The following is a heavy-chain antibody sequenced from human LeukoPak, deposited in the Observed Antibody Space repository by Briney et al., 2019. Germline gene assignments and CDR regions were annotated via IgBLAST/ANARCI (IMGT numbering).Heavy chain of an antibody. V-gene: IGHV1-69*04. D-gene: IGHD3-9*01. CDR3: AREDILTGPGDY. J-gene: IGHJ4*02. CDR1: GGTFSSYA. Sequence: ASVKVFCKASGGTFSSYAISRVRQAPGQGLEWMGRIIPILGIANYAQKFQGRVTITADKSTSTAYMELSSLRSEDTAVYYYAREDILTGPGDYWGQGTLVTVSS. CDR2: IIPILGIA.